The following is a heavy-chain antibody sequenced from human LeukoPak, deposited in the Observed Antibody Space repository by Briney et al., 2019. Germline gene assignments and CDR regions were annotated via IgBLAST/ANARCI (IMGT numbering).Heavy chain of an antibody. CDR1: GGSFSGYF. CDR3: ASSSYYDSRDY. CDR2: ITPSGST. D-gene: IGHD3-22*01. Sequence: SETLSLTCVVYGGSFSGYFWSWIRQPPGKGLEWIGEITPSGSTNYSPSLKSRVSISIDTSKKKLSLRLTSVTAADSAVYYCASSSYYDSRDYWGQGILVTVSS. V-gene: IGHV4-34*01. J-gene: IGHJ4*02.